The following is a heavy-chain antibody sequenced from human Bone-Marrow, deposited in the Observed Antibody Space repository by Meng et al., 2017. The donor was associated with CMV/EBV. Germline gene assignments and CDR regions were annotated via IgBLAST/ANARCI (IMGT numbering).Heavy chain of an antibody. J-gene: IGHJ5*02. Sequence: GASGFTFSSYRMNWVRQAPGKGLEWVSSISSSSSYIYYADSMKGRFTISRDNAKNSLYLQMNSLRVEDTAVYYCAREKVAAGWFDPWGQGTLVTVSS. V-gene: IGHV3-21*01. CDR3: AREKVAAGWFDP. D-gene: IGHD6-13*01. CDR2: ISSSSSYI. CDR1: GFTFSSYR.